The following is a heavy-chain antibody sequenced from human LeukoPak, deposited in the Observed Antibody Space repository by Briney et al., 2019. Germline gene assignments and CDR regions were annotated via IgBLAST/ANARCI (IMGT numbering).Heavy chain of an antibody. V-gene: IGHV4-39*07. CDR1: GGSISSSSYY. Sequence: SETLSLTCTVSGGSISSSSYYWGWIRQPPGKGLEWIGSTYYSGSTYYNPSLKSRVTISVDTSKNQFSLKLSSVTAADTAVYYCATITTAMVTEDFDYWGQGTLVTVSS. CDR3: ATITTAMVTEDFDY. CDR2: TYYSGST. D-gene: IGHD5-18*01. J-gene: IGHJ4*02.